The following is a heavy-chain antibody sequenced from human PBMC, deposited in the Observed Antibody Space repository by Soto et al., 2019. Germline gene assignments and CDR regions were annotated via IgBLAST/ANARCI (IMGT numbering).Heavy chain of an antibody. CDR2: IRAYNGNT. CDR3: AIDAWGYIGYDLSSVVVAATLYAFDI. CDR1: GYTFTSYG. D-gene: IGHD2-15*01. Sequence: ASVKVACKASGYTFTSYGISWVRQAPRQEIERIGWIRAYNGNTNYAQKLQGRVTMTTDTSTSTAYMELKSLRSDDTTVYYCAIDAWGYIGYDLSSVVVAATLYAFDIRGQGTMVTGSS. V-gene: IGHV1-18*01. J-gene: IGHJ3*02.